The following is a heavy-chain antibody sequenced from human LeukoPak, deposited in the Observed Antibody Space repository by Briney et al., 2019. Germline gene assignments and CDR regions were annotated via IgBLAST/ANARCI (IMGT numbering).Heavy chain of an antibody. CDR1: GYTFTSYA. V-gene: IGHV1-3*01. Sequence: ASVKVSCKASGYTFTSYAMRWVRQAPGQRLEWMGWINAGNGNTKYSQKFQGRVTITRDTSASTAYMELSSLRSEDTAVYYCARFHGFYGGDYWGQGTLVTVSS. J-gene: IGHJ4*02. CDR3: ARFHGFYGGDY. CDR2: INAGNGNT. D-gene: IGHD3-22*01.